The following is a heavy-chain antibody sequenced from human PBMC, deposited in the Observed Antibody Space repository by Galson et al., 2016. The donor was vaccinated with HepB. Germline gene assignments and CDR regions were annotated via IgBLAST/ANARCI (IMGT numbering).Heavy chain of an antibody. Sequence: SETLSLTCTVSGGSISSGSLYWGWIRQPPGKGLEWIGTIYYSGTTYHNPSLKSRPTVSVDTSKNQFSLKLSSVTAADTAIYYRARHREPCSEWLIWSDPWGQGTLVTVAS. CDR3: ARHREPCSEWLIWSDP. J-gene: IGHJ5*02. CDR2: IYYSGTT. CDR1: GGSISSGSLY. D-gene: IGHD3-3*02. V-gene: IGHV4-39*01.